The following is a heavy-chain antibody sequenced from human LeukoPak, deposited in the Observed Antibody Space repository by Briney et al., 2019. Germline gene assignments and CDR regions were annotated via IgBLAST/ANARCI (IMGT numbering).Heavy chain of an antibody. V-gene: IGHV4-61*02. CDR1: GGSISSGRYS. J-gene: IGHJ3*02. Sequence: SETLSLTCTVSGGSISSGRYSWNWIRQPAGEGVEWIGRIYSSGSTDYNSALKSRVTISVDASKNQFSLRVTSVTAADTAVYYCARGGTYSNTWYPGAFDMWGQGTMVTVS. CDR3: ARGGTYSNTWYPGAFDM. CDR2: IYSSGST. D-gene: IGHD6-13*01.